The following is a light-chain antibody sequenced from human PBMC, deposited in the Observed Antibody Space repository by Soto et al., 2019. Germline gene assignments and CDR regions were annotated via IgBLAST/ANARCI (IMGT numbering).Light chain of an antibody. CDR2: DAS. CDR3: QQYNNWSRT. V-gene: IGKV3-15*01. CDR1: QSVSSN. J-gene: IGKJ1*01. Sequence: EIVMTQSPATLSVSPGERATLSCRASQSVSSNLVWYQQKPGQAPRLLIYDASSRATGIPARFSGSGSGTEFTLTISSLQSEDFAVYYCQQYNNWSRTFGQGTKVEIK.